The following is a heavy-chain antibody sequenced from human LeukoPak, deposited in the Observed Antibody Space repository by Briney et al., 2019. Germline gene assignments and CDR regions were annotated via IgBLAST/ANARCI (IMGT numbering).Heavy chain of an antibody. V-gene: IGHV3-21*01. CDR2: ISSSSSYI. CDR3: ARPRVRAFDI. J-gene: IGHJ3*02. Sequence: GGSLRLSCAASGFTFSSYSMNWVRQAPGKGLEWVSSISSSSSYIYYADSVKGRFTISRDNAKNSLYLQLNSLRAEDTAVYYCARPRVRAFDIWGQGTMVTVSS. CDR1: GFTFSSYS. D-gene: IGHD4/OR15-4a*01.